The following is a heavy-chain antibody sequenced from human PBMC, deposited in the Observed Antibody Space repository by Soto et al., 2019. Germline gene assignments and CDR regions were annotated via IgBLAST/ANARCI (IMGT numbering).Heavy chain of an antibody. CDR1: GFTFSSYG. V-gene: IGHV3-30*18. J-gene: IGHJ6*02. CDR2: ISYDGSNK. D-gene: IGHD2-2*01. Sequence: PGGSLRLSCAASGFTFSSYGMHWVRQAPGKGLEWVALISYDGSNKYYADSVKGRFTISRDNSKNTLYLQMNSLRTEDTAVYYCAKDMHYYYGMDVWGQGTTVTVSS. CDR3: AKDMHYYYGMDV.